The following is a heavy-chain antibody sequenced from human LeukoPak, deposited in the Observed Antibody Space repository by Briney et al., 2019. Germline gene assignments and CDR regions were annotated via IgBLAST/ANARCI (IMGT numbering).Heavy chain of an antibody. CDR2: IYYSGST. Sequence: SETLSLTCTVSGGPISSSSYYWGWIRQPPGKGLEWIGSIYYSGSTCYNPSLKSRVTISVDTSKNQFSLKLSSVTAADTAVYYCARQIFQLGINWFDPWGQGTLVTVSS. D-gene: IGHD7-27*01. V-gene: IGHV4-39*01. CDR1: GGPISSSSYY. CDR3: ARQIFQLGINWFDP. J-gene: IGHJ5*02.